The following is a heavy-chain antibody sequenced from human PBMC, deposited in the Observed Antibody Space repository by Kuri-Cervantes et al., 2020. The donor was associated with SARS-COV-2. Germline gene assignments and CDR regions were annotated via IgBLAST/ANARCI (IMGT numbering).Heavy chain of an antibody. CDR2: IWYDGSNK. J-gene: IGHJ4*02. V-gene: IGHV3-33*01. CDR1: GFTFSSYG. D-gene: IGHD5-12*01. Sequence: GGSLRLSCAASGFTFSSYGMHWVRQAPGKGLEWVAVIWYDGSNKYYADSVKGRFTISRDNAKNSLYLQMNSLRAEDTAVYYCARELTKYSGYDCWGQGTLVTVSS. CDR3: ARELTKYSGYDC.